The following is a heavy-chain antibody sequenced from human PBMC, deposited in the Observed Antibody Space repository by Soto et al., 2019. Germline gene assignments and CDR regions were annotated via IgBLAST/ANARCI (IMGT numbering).Heavy chain of an antibody. CDR3: ARGYCSGGSCYYYYGMDV. D-gene: IGHD2-15*01. J-gene: IGHJ6*02. V-gene: IGHV5-51*01. CDR2: IYPGDSDT. Sequence: GESLKISCKGSGYSFTSYWIGWVRQMPGKGLEWMGIIYPGDSDTRYSPSFQGQVTISADKSISTAYLQWSSLKASDTAMYYCARGYCSGGSCYYYYGMDVWGQGTTVTVS. CDR1: GYSFTSYW.